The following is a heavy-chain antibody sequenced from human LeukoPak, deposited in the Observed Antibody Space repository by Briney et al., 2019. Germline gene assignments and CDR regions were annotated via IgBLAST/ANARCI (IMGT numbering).Heavy chain of an antibody. V-gene: IGHV1-2*02. CDR2: INPNSGGT. CDR1: GYTFTGYY. Sequence: ASVKVSCKASGYTFTGYYMHWVRQAPGQGLEWMGWINPNSGGTNYAQKFQGRVTMTRDTSISTAYMELSRLRSDDTAVYYCARERSEYYYDSSGYYSDAFDIWGQGTMVTVSS. J-gene: IGHJ3*02. D-gene: IGHD3-22*01. CDR3: ARERSEYYYDSSGYYSDAFDI.